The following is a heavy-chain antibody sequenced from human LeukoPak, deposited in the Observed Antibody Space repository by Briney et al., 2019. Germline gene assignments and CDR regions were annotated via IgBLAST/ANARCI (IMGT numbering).Heavy chain of an antibody. J-gene: IGHJ4*02. CDR1: GFTFSSYE. Sequence: GGSLRLSCAASGFTFSSYEMNWVRQAPGKGLEWVSYISSSGSTIYYADSVKGRFTISRDNAKNSLYLQMNSLRAEDTAVYYCARLRPIDYGGNRYFDYWGQGTLVTVSS. V-gene: IGHV3-48*03. D-gene: IGHD4-23*01. CDR2: ISSSGSTI. CDR3: ARLRPIDYGGNRYFDY.